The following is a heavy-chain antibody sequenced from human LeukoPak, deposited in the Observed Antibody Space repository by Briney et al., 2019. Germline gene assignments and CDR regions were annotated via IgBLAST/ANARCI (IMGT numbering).Heavy chain of an antibody. Sequence: GESLKISCKGSGYSFTSYWIGWVRQMPGKGLEWMGIIYPGDSDTRYSPSFQGQVTISADKSISTAYLQWSSLKASDTAMYYCARLKTSYCSSTSCYNFDYWGQGTLVTVSS. J-gene: IGHJ4*02. CDR2: IYPGDSDT. D-gene: IGHD2-2*02. V-gene: IGHV5-51*01. CDR1: GYSFTSYW. CDR3: ARLKTSYCSSTSCYNFDY.